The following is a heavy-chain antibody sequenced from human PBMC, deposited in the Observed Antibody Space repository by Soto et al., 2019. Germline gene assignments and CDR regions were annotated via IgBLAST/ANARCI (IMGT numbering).Heavy chain of an antibody. CDR3: ARERGVGPPVAGNTHNYYYMDV. D-gene: IGHD6-19*01. CDR2: ISAYNGNT. Sequence: QDQLVQSGVEVKKPGASVKVSCKASGYSFTNYGITWVRQAPGQGFEWMGWISAYNGNTNYAQKFQGRVTMTTDASTSTGDLELWRLRSDATAVYYCARERGVGPPVAGNTHNYYYMDVWGKGTTVTVSS. J-gene: IGHJ6*03. V-gene: IGHV1-18*01. CDR1: GYSFTNYG.